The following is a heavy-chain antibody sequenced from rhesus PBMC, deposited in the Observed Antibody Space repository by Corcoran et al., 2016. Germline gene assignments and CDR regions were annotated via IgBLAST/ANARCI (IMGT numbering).Heavy chain of an antibody. CDR1: GYSISSGYYY. CDR2: IYSNSEST. J-gene: IGHJ6*01. Sequence: QVQLQESGPGLVKPSETLSLTCAVSGYSISSGYYYWSWIRQPPGKGLEWIGGIYSNSESTNYNPSLKSRVTISKDTSKNQFSLKLSSVTATDTAVYYCARDRGLGYGLDSWGQGVVVTVSS. D-gene: IGHD3-9*01. CDR3: ARDRGLGYGLDS. V-gene: IGHV4S12*01.